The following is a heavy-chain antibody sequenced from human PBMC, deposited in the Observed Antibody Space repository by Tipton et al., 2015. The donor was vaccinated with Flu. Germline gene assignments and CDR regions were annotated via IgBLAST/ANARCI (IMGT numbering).Heavy chain of an antibody. D-gene: IGHD1-7*01. V-gene: IGHV3-48*03. CDR3: ARVYNWNYFGAH. J-gene: IGHJ4*02. CDR2: ISSSGSTI. Sequence: VQSGGSLGLSCAASGFSFSSYEMNWVRQAPGKGLEWVSYISSSGSTIYYADSVKGRFTISRDNAKNSLYLQMNSLRAEDTAVYYCARVYNWNYFGAHWGQGTLVTVSS. CDR1: GFSFSSYE.